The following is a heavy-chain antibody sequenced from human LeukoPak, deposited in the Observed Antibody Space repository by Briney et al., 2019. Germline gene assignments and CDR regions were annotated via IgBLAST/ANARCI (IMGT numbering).Heavy chain of an antibody. V-gene: IGHV4-59*12. J-gene: IGHJ3*02. CDR3: ARNSYYDNIGEGAFDI. D-gene: IGHD3-22*01. Sequence: SETLSLTCTVSGGSISSYSWSWIRQPPGRGLEWIGYIYQSGSASYNPSLQSRVTISIDKSKNQFSLNLNSVTAADTAVYYCARNSYYDNIGEGAFDIWGQGTMVTVSS. CDR2: IYQSGSA. CDR1: GGSISSYS.